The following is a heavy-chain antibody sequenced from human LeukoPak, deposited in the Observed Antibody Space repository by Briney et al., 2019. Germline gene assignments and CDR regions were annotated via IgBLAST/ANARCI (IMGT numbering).Heavy chain of an antibody. J-gene: IGHJ5*02. CDR1: GGTFSSYA. CDR3: AQGADMGATP. Sequence: GASVKVSCKASGGTFSSYAISWVRQAHGQGLEWMGGIIPIFGTANYAQKFQGRVTITADESTSTAYMELSSLRSEDTAVYYCAQGADMGATPWGQGTLVTVSS. D-gene: IGHD1-26*01. V-gene: IGHV1-69*13. CDR2: IIPIFGTA.